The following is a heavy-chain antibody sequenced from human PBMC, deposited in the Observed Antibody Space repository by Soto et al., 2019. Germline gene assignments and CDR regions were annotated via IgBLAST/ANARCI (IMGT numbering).Heavy chain of an antibody. CDR1: GASVSSGGYF. D-gene: IGHD6-13*01. V-gene: IGHV4-31*02. J-gene: IGHJ5*02. CDR3: ARGSSSWYSETYNWFDP. CDR2: ISYSGST. Sequence: TSETLSLTCSVSGASVSSGGYFWTWIRQHPGTGLEWIGHISYSGSTYYNTSLKSRVTISVDTSRNQFSLIVNSVTAADTAVYYCARGSSSWYSETYNWFDPWGQGTLVTVSS.